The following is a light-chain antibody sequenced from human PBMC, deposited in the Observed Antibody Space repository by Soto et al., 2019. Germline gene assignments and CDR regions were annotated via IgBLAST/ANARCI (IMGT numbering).Light chain of an antibody. V-gene: IGKV3-20*01. Sequence: EIVLTQSPGTLSLSPGERATLSCRASQSVTSTYLDWYQQRPGQAPRLLIYGSSSRATGIPDRFSGSGSGKDFPLTPNRLGPVDFAVYYWQQYGSSFTFGPGTKVDI. J-gene: IGKJ3*01. CDR1: QSVTSTY. CDR3: QQYGSSFT. CDR2: GSS.